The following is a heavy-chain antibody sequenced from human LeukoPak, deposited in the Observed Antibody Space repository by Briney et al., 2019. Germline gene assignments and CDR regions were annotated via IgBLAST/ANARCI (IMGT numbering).Heavy chain of an antibody. CDR1: GGTFSSYA. J-gene: IGHJ5*02. V-gene: IGHV1-69*04. D-gene: IGHD6-19*01. CDR3: ASGAAVAGASNWFDP. Sequence: SVKVSCKASGGTFSSYAISWVRQAPGQGLKWMGRIIPIFGIANYAQKFQGRVTITADKSTSTAYMELSSLRSEDTAVYYCASGAAVAGASNWFDPWGQGTLVTVSS. CDR2: IIPIFGIA.